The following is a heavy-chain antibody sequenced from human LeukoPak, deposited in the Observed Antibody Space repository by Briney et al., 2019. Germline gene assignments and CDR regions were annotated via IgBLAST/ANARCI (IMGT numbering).Heavy chain of an antibody. CDR3: ARDRAYSSFDY. V-gene: IGHV3-7*01. CDR1: GFSFSNYW. CDR2: IKEDGGVK. Sequence: GGSLRLSCAAFGFSFSNYWMSWVRQAPGKGLEWAANIKEDGGVKNYVDSVRGRFTISRDNAKKSLFLQMNSLRAEDSAVYYCARDRAYSSFDYWGQGTLVTVSS. J-gene: IGHJ4*02. D-gene: IGHD6-13*01.